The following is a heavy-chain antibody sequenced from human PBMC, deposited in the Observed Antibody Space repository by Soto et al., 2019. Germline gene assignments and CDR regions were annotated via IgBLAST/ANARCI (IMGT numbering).Heavy chain of an antibody. V-gene: IGHV1-69*01. J-gene: IGHJ4*02. D-gene: IGHD3-10*01. CDR1: GGTFSSYA. Sequence: QVQLVQSGAEVKKPGSSVKVSCKASGGTFSSYAISWVRQAPGQGLEWMGGIIPIFGTANYAQKFQGRVTIPADESTSTADMELSSLRCGDTAVYYWARVREKGVSGSYYDDYWGQGPLVTVSS. CDR3: ARVREKGVSGSYYDDY. CDR2: IIPIFGTA.